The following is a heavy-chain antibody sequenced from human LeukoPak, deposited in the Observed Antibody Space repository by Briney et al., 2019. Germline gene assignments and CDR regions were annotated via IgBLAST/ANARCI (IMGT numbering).Heavy chain of an antibody. Sequence: GGSLRLSCAASGFTFSSYAMSWVRQAPGKGLEWVSAISGSGGSTYYADSVKGRFTISRDNSKNTLCLQMNSLRAEDTAVYYCAKGGVGYSYGFFDYWGQGTLVTVSS. D-gene: IGHD5-18*01. CDR3: AKGGVGYSYGFFDY. J-gene: IGHJ4*02. V-gene: IGHV3-23*01. CDR2: ISGSGGST. CDR1: GFTFSSYA.